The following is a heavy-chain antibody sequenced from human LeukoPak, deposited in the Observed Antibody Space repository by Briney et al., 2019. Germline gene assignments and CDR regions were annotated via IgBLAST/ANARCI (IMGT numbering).Heavy chain of an antibody. CDR2: INHSGST. V-gene: IGHV4-34*01. J-gene: IGHJ1*01. CDR1: GGSFSGYY. CDR3: ARHVPLLRYFQH. Sequence: SETLSLTCAVYGGSFSGYYWSWIRQPPGKGLEWIGEINHSGSTNYNPSLKSRVTISVDTSKNQFSLKLSSVTAADTAVYYCARHVPLLRYFQHWGQGTLVTVSS. D-gene: IGHD2-15*01.